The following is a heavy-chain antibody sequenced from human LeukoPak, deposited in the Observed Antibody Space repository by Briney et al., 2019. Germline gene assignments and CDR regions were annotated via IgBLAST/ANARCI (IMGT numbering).Heavy chain of an antibody. Sequence: ASVKVSCKASDYTFTNYGFSWVRQAPGQGLEWMGWISAYNGNTNYTQKLQGRVTMTTDAPTSTAYMELRSLRSDDTAVYYCARGAREQQPDYYYGLDVWGQGTTVTVSS. CDR2: ISAYNGNT. CDR3: ARGAREQQPDYYYGLDV. V-gene: IGHV1-18*01. D-gene: IGHD6-13*01. J-gene: IGHJ6*02. CDR1: DYTFTNYG.